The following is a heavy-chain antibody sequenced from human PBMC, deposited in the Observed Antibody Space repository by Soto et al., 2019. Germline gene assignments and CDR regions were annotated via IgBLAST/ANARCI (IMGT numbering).Heavy chain of an antibody. D-gene: IGHD3-9*01. Sequence: PGGSLRLSFAASGFTFSSYSINWVRQAPGKGLEWVSYISSSGSSMYYADSVKGRFTISRDNAKNSLYLQMNSLRDEDTAVYYCASLSSIRVDWPTQFDYWGQGTLVTVSS. V-gene: IGHV3-48*02. CDR3: ASLSSIRVDWPTQFDY. CDR1: GFTFSSYS. J-gene: IGHJ4*02. CDR2: ISSSGSSM.